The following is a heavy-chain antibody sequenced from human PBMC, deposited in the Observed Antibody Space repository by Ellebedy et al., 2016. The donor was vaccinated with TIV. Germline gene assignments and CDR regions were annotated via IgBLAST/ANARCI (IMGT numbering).Heavy chain of an antibody. D-gene: IGHD2-15*01. V-gene: IGHV1-69*13. CDR2: IIPIFGTA. CDR3: AARGHCSGGSCYYQYFDY. Sequence: AASVKVSCKASAGTFSSYAISWVRQAPGQGLEWMGGIIPIFGTANYAQKFQGRVTITADESTSTAYMELRSLRSEDTAVYYCAARGHCSGGSCYYQYFDYWGQGTLVTVSS. J-gene: IGHJ4*02. CDR1: AGTFSSYA.